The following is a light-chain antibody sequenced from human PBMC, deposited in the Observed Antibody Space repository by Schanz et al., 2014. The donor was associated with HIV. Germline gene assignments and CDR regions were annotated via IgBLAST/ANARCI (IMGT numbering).Light chain of an antibody. CDR3: QQYNSFSST. J-gene: IGKJ2*01. CDR2: GVS. V-gene: IGKV3D-15*01. Sequence: EVVMTQSPATLSVPPGGTVTLSCRASQRISDSNFAWYQQKPGQAPRLLIYGVSVRATGSPDRFSGSGSGTDFTLTISSLQPDDFATYYCQQYNSFSSTFGQGTKLEIK. CDR1: QRISDSN.